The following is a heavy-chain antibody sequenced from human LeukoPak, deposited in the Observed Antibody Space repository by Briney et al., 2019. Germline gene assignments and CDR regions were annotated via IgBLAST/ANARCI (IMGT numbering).Heavy chain of an antibody. V-gene: IGHV3-7*05. CDR3: ATYQGKNYGPFDY. J-gene: IGHJ4*02. CDR2: IKYDGSEE. D-gene: IGHD3-10*01. CDR1: GLTFSSYW. Sequence: PGGSLRLSCAVAGLTFSSYWMSWVRQAPGRGLEWVANIKYDGSEEYYVDSVKGRFTISRDNAKNSLYLQMNSLRAEDTAVYYCATYQGKNYGPFDYWGQGALVTVSS.